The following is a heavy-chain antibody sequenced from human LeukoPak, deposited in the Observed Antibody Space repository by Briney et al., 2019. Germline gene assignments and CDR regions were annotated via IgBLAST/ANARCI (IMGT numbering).Heavy chain of an antibody. J-gene: IGHJ1*01. CDR3: AHDGSGPPAAIQVGYSH. Sequence: SETLSLTCAVYGGSFSGYYWSWTRQPPGKGLEWMGGINHSGSTNYNPSPKRRVTISVDTSKPPFSLKLSSVTAADTAVYYCAHDGSGPPAAIQVGYSHWGQGTLVTVSS. CDR1: GGSFSGYY. V-gene: IGHV4-34*01. D-gene: IGHD2-2*01. CDR2: INHSGST.